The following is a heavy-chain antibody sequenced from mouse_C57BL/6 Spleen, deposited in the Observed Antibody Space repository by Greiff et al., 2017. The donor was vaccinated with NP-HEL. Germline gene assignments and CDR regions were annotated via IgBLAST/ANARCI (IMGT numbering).Heavy chain of an antibody. D-gene: IGHD4-1*01. J-gene: IGHJ3*01. V-gene: IGHV1-64*01. CDR1: GYTFTSYW. CDR2: IHPNGGST. Sequence: QVQLQQPGAELVKPGASVKLSCKASGYTFTSYWMHWVKQRPGQGLEWIGMIHPNGGSTNYNEKFKSKATLTVDKSSSTAYMQLSSLASEDSAVYYCARELTAAWFAYWGQGTLVTVSA. CDR3: ARELTAAWFAY.